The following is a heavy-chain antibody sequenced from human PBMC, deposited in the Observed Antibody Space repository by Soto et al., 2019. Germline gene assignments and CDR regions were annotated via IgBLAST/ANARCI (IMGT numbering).Heavy chain of an antibody. D-gene: IGHD3-22*01. CDR2: LNQDGSEK. CDR1: GFTLSSYW. Sequence: PGGSLRLSCAASGFTLSSYWMTWVSQAPGKGLEWVANLNQDGSEKYYVDAVEGRLTISRDTAQNSLYLQMNRLRVEYTAVYYCATDSNGYSSAYYLDYFDDWGQGILVTASS. CDR3: ATDSNGYSSAYYLDYFDD. J-gene: IGHJ4*02. V-gene: IGHV3-7*01.